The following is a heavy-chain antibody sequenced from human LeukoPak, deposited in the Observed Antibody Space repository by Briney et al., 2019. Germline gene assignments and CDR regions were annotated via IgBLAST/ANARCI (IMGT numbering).Heavy chain of an antibody. D-gene: IGHD4-17*01. CDR1: GYSFTSYW. J-gene: IGHJ4*02. V-gene: IGHV5-10-1*01. CDR2: IDPSDSYT. Sequence: RGESLKISCKGSGYSFTSYWISWVRQMPGKGLEWMGRIDPSDSYTNYSPSFQGHVTISADKSISTAYLQWSSLKASDTAMYYCARRPHDYGDYVNLDYWGQGTLVTVSS. CDR3: ARRPHDYGDYVNLDY.